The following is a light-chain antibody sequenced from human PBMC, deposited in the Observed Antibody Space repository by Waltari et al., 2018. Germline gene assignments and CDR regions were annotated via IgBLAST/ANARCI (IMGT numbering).Light chain of an antibody. J-gene: IGLJ2*01. CDR3: SSYAGSNTGL. CDR1: SSDIGGYNY. CDR2: EVS. V-gene: IGLV2-11*01. Sequence: QAARTQPRPVSGSPGQSVTISCTGTSSDIGGYNYVPWYQQHPGTAPKLMIYEVSKRPSGVSDRFSGSKSGNTASLTISGLQAEDEADYYCSSYAGSNTGLFGGGTRLTVL.